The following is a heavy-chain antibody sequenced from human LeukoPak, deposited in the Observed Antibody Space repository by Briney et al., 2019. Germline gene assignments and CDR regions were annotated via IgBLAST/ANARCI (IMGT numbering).Heavy chain of an antibody. Sequence: PGGSLRLSCAVSGFTFSGFWMSWSRQAPGKGLEWVASINSDGSEGYYADVVKGRFTISRDNAKNSLYLQMNSLRAEDTAVYYCARDRDGGLEVDYWGQGTLVTVSS. D-gene: IGHD1-1*01. V-gene: IGHV3-7*01. J-gene: IGHJ4*02. CDR1: GFTFSGFW. CDR3: ARDRDGGLEVDY. CDR2: INSDGSEG.